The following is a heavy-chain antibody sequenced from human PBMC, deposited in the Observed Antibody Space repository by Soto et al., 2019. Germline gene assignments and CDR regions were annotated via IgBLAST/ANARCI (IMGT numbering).Heavy chain of an antibody. CDR3: ARALIRNCSGGSCYRDRNYFDY. D-gene: IGHD2-15*01. CDR2: INPNSGGT. V-gene: IGHV1-2*02. Sequence: QVQLVQSGAEVKKPGASVKVSCKASGYTFTGYYMHWVRQAPGQGLEWMGWINPNSGGTNYAQKFQGGVTMTRDTSISTAYMELSRLRSDDTAVYYCARALIRNCSGGSCYRDRNYFDYWGQGTLVTVSS. CDR1: GYTFTGYY. J-gene: IGHJ4*02.